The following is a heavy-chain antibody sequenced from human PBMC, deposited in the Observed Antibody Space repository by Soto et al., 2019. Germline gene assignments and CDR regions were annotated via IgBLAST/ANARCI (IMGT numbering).Heavy chain of an antibody. J-gene: IGHJ4*02. CDR3: VRDGLNTGYTLDY. Sequence: PGGSLRLSCAASGFTFSSYVMHWVRQTPGKGLDWVAVISNDGNNKYYADSVKGRFTISRDNSKNTLYLQMNSLKPEDTAVYYCVRDGLNTGYTLDYWGQGTLVTVSS. CDR1: GFTFSSYV. CDR2: ISNDGNNK. V-gene: IGHV3-30-3*01. D-gene: IGHD3-9*01.